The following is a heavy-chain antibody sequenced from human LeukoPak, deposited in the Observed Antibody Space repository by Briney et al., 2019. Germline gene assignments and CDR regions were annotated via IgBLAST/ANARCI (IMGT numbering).Heavy chain of an antibody. CDR1: GFTFSSYA. D-gene: IGHD6-19*01. Sequence: GGSLRLSCVASGFTFSSYAMSWVRQAPGKGLEWVSGFSGSGGSTYFADSVKGRFTIFRDNSRNTVYMQMDSLRAEDTAIYYCAGDRNSDWYSPLDYWGQGSQVTVSP. J-gene: IGHJ4*02. CDR3: AGDRNSDWYSPLDY. V-gene: IGHV3-23*01. CDR2: FSGSGGST.